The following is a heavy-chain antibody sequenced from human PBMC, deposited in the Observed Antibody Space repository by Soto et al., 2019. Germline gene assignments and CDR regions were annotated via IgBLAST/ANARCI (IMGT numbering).Heavy chain of an antibody. Sequence: ASVKVSCKASGYTFTSYGIAWMRQAPGQGLEWMGWISAYNGNTDYAQKVHGRVTMTSDTSAGTVYMQLSSLTSEDTAVYYCARDDSGFSGSHYIDYFNYWGQGTLVTVSS. CDR1: GYTFTSYG. D-gene: IGHD1-26*01. V-gene: IGHV1-18*01. CDR2: ISAYNGNT. J-gene: IGHJ4*02. CDR3: ARDDSGFSGSHYIDYFNY.